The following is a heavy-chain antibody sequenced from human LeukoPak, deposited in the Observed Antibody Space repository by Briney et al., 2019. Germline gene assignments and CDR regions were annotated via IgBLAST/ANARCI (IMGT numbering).Heavy chain of an antibody. CDR2: ISGSGAST. V-gene: IGHV3-23*01. CDR3: ARVLYGDYALDY. J-gene: IGHJ4*02. Sequence: GGSLRLSCAASGFTFSSYAMKWVRQAPGKGLEWVSTISGSGASTYYADSVKGRFTISRDNSQNTVCLQMNSLRAEDTALYYCARVLYGDYALDYWGQGTLVTVSS. D-gene: IGHD4-17*01. CDR1: GFTFSSYA.